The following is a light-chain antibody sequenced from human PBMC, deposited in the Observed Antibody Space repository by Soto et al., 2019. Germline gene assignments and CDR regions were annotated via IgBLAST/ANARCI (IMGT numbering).Light chain of an antibody. CDR1: QNIVTN. V-gene: IGKV3-15*01. CDR2: DAS. J-gene: IGKJ5*01. CDR3: QQRGNWPPT. Sequence: VLTQSPATLSVSPGERATLSCRASQNIVTNLAWYQQKPGQAPRLVIYDASTRATDIPARFSGSGFGTEFILTISSLEPEDFAVYYCQQRGNWPPTFGQVTRLAVK.